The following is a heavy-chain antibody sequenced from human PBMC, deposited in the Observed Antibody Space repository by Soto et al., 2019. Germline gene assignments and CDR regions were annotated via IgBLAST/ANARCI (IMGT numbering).Heavy chain of an antibody. CDR2: ISWNSGSI. J-gene: IGHJ4*02. Sequence: EVQLVESGGGLVQPGRSLRLSCAXXGXTXDDYAMHWVRQAPGXGXEWVSGISWNSGSIGYADSVKGRFTISRDNAKNSLYLQMNSLRAEDTALYYCAKGEXSSGYYSLFDYWGQGTLVTVSS. CDR1: GXTXDDYA. D-gene: IGHD3-22*01. CDR3: AKGEXSSGYYSLFDY. V-gene: IGHV3-9*01.